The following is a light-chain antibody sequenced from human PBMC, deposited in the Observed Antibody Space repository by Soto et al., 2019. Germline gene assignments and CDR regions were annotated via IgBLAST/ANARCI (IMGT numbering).Light chain of an antibody. CDR2: TAS. Sequence: DIQLTQSPSFLSASIGDRVTITCRASQDISSYLAWYQIQPGKAPKLLISTASTLQRGVPSRFSGSGSGTEFTLTISSLQPDDFATYYCQQYNSYRTFGQGTKV. V-gene: IGKV1-9*01. CDR1: QDISSY. J-gene: IGKJ1*01. CDR3: QQYNSYRT.